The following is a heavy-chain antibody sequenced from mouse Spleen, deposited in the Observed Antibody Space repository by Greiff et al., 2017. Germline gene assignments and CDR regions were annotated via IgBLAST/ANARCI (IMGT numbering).Heavy chain of an antibody. CDR1: GYTFTSYV. CDR3: ARDGYYYGSRTGYFDV. J-gene: IGHJ1*01. V-gene: IGHV1-14*01. CDR2: INPYNDGT. Sequence: SGPELVKPGASVKMSCKASGYTFTSYVMHWVKQKPGQGLEWIGYINPYNDGTKYNEKFKGKATLTSDKSSSTAYMELSSLTSEDSAVYYRARDGYYYGSRTGYFDVWGAGTTVTVSS. D-gene: IGHD1-1*01.